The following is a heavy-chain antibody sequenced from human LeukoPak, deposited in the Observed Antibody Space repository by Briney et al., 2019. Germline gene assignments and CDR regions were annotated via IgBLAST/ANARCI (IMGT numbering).Heavy chain of an antibody. D-gene: IGHD3-10*01. J-gene: IGHJ4*02. CDR1: GFTFSSYA. CDR2: ISGSGGST. V-gene: IGHV3-23*01. Sequence: GGSLRLSCAASGFTFSSYAMSWVRQAPGKGLEWVSAISGSGGSTYYADSVKGRFTISRDNSKNTLYLQMNSLRAEDTAVYYCAKDPRRVITMVRGVHFDYWGRGTLVTVSS. CDR3: AKDPRRVITMVRGVHFDY.